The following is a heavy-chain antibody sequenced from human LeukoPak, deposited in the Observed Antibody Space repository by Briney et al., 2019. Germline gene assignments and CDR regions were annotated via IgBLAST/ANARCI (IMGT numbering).Heavy chain of an antibody. CDR3: ARDAGPVFPYSGSYYDY. CDR1: AVSISSIH. CDR2: IYYSGST. Sequence: SETLSLTCTVSAVSISSIHWSWLRQPPGKGLEWMGYIYYSGSTNYNHSLKSRVTISVDTSKNQFPLKLSSVTAADTAVYYCARDAGPVFPYSGSYYDYWGQGTLVTVSS. J-gene: IGHJ4*02. D-gene: IGHD1-26*01. V-gene: IGHV4-59*01.